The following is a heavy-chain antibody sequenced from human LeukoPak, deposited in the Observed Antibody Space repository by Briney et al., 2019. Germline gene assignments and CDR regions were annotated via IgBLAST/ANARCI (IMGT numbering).Heavy chain of an antibody. CDR2: IYYSGST. Sequence: PSETLSLTCTVSGGSISSYYWSWIRQPPAQGLEWIGYIYYSGSTNYNPSLKSRVTISVDTSKNQFSLKLSSVTAADTAVYYCARGPPKERLFDYWGQGTLVTVSS. CDR1: GGSISSYY. V-gene: IGHV4-59*01. J-gene: IGHJ4*02. D-gene: IGHD5-24*01. CDR3: ARGPPKERLFDY.